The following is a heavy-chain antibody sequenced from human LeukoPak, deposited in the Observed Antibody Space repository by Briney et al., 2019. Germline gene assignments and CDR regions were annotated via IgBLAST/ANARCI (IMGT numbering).Heavy chain of an antibody. J-gene: IGHJ4*02. Sequence: GGSLRLSCVASGFTFSNYWMSWVRQAPGKGLEWVANIKEDGSEKYYGDSVKGRFTISRDNAKNSLYLQMNSLRAEDTAVYYCARDSSGYQWGQGTLVTVSS. CDR2: IKEDGSEK. V-gene: IGHV3-7*01. CDR3: ARDSSGYQ. D-gene: IGHD3-22*01. CDR1: GFTFSNYW.